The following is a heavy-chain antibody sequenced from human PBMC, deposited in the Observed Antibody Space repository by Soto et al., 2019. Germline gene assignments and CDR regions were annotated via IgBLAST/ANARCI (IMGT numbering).Heavy chain of an antibody. CDR2: IYYSGRT. D-gene: IGHD2-21*02. J-gene: IGHJ4*02. Sequence: PSETLSLTCIVSGESISSSSYYWGWLRQPPGKGLEWVGSIYYSGRTYYNPSFKSRVTISIETWKNQFSLKISSMTATATAVYYGARQPTTVVTQAYFDHWGQGALVTVSS. CDR1: GESISSSSYY. V-gene: IGHV4-39*01. CDR3: ARQPTTVVTQAYFDH.